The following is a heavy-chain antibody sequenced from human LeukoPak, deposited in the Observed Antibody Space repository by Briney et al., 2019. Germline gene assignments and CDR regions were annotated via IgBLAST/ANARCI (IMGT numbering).Heavy chain of an antibody. CDR2: IYTSGNT. J-gene: IGHJ4*02. CDR1: GVSINSYY. V-gene: IGHV4-4*07. D-gene: IGHD6-6*01. CDR3: ANYYSSSYDIDY. Sequence: SETLSLTCTVSGVSINSYYWNWIRQPAGRGLEWTGRIYTSGNTNYNPSLKSRVTISVDTSKNQFSLKLSSVTAADTAVYYCANYYSSSYDIDYWGQGTLVTVSS.